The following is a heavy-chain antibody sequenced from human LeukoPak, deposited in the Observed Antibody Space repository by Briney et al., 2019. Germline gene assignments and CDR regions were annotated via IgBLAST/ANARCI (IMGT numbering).Heavy chain of an antibody. D-gene: IGHD6-13*01. CDR1: GFFFSNCW. V-gene: IGHV3-7*01. J-gene: IGHJ4*02. CDR2: IKQDGSEK. CDR3: AREWQGGIAAAGTRIEGDY. Sequence: PGGSLRLSCETSGFFFSNCWMTWVRQAPGKGLEWVANIKQDGSEKNYVDSVKGRFTISRDNAENSLFLQMNSLRVEDTAVYYCAREWQGGIAAAGTRIEGDYWGQGTLVAVSS.